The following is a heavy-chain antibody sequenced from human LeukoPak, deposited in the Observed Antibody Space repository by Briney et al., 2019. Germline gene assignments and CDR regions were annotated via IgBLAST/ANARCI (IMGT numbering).Heavy chain of an antibody. V-gene: IGHV3-66*01. Sequence: GGSLTLSCAASGFTVTTNYLTWGRQAPGKGLVGASIIYSGGDTDYADSLKGTFTTSRDNSKNTLYLQMKRLRAEDTAVYYCARRLEYSGSKGVFDYWGQGTLVTVSS. CDR3: ARRLEYSGSKGVFDY. D-gene: IGHD1-26*01. J-gene: IGHJ4*02. CDR2: IYSGGDT. CDR1: GFTVTTNY.